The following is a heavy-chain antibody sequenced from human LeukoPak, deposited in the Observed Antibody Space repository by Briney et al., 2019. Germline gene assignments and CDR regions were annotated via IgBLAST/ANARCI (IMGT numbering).Heavy chain of an antibody. CDR3: ARGELRFLEWLQGYFDY. Sequence: GASVKVSCKASGYTFTSYDINWVRQAPGQGLEWMGWINPNSGGTNYAQKFQGRVTMTRDTSISTAYMELSRLRSDDTAVYYCARGELRFLEWLQGYFDYWGQGTLVTVSS. CDR2: INPNSGGT. J-gene: IGHJ4*02. CDR1: GYTFTSYD. V-gene: IGHV1-2*02. D-gene: IGHD3-3*01.